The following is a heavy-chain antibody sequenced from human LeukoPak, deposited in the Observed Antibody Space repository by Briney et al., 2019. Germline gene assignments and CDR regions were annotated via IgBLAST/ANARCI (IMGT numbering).Heavy chain of an antibody. CDR2: ISYDGSNK. CDR1: GFTFSSYG. V-gene: IGHV3-30*18. D-gene: IGHD2-2*01. CDR3: AKATGGHIVVVPAAFYY. Sequence: GGSLRLSCAASGFTFSSYGMHWVRQAPGKGLEWVAVISYDGSNKYYADSVKGRFTISRDNSKNTLYLQMNSLRAEDTAVYYCAKATGGHIVVVPAAFYYWGQGTLVTVSS. J-gene: IGHJ4*02.